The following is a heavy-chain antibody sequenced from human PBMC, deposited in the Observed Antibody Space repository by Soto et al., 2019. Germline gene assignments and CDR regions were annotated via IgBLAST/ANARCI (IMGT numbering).Heavy chain of an antibody. CDR3: ARDQLEGNWFDP. Sequence: QLQLQESGSGLVRPSQTLSLTCAVSGGSISSGGYSWNWIRQPPGKGLEWIGYIYHSGNTLYNPSLKSRVTISVDKSKNQLSLKLSSVTAADTAVYYCARDQLEGNWFDPWGQGTLVTVSS. CDR2: IYHSGNT. D-gene: IGHD1-1*01. CDR1: GGSISSGGYS. V-gene: IGHV4-30-2*01. J-gene: IGHJ5*02.